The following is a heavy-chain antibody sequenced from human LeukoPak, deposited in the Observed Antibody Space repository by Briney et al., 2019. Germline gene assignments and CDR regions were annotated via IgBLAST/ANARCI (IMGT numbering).Heavy chain of an antibody. V-gene: IGHV1-2*02. J-gene: IGHJ4*02. CDR3: ARDPDTAMDYDY. Sequence: GASVKVSCKTSGYTFTTYYIHWVRQAPGQGLEWMGWINPNSGGTNYAQKFQGRVTMTRDTSISTAYMELSRLRSDDTAVYYCARDPDTAMDYDYWGQGTLVTVSS. D-gene: IGHD5-18*01. CDR2: INPNSGGT. CDR1: GYTFTTYY.